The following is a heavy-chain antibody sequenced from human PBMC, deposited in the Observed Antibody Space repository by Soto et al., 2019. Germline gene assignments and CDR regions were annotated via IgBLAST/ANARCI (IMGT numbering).Heavy chain of an antibody. D-gene: IGHD1-1*01. CDR2: ISYDGKNE. Sequence: QVQLVESGGGVVQPGGSLRLSCAPSGFTFRAYGMHWVRQAPGKGLEWVAVISYDGKNEYYADSVKGRFSISRDSSQNTLYLQMNSLRAEDTAVYYCAKDLVAFTTGRRSPFGSWGQGTLVTVSS. V-gene: IGHV3-30*18. J-gene: IGHJ4*02. CDR1: GFTFRAYG. CDR3: AKDLVAFTTGRRSPFGS.